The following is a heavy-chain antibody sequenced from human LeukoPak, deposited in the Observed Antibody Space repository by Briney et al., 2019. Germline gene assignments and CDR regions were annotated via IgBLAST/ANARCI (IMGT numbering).Heavy chain of an antibody. Sequence: GRSLRLSCAASGFTFSSYAMHWVRQAPGKGLEWVAVISYDGSNKYYADSVKGRFTISRDNSKNTLYLQMNSLRAEDTAVYYCASPGGYCSSTSCYNYWGQGTLVTVSS. V-gene: IGHV3-30-3*01. CDR3: ASPGGYCSSTSCYNY. CDR1: GFTFSSYA. J-gene: IGHJ4*02. CDR2: ISYDGSNK. D-gene: IGHD2-2*02.